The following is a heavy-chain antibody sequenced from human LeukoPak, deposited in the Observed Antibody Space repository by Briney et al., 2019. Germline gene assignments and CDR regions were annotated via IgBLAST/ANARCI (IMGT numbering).Heavy chain of an antibody. J-gene: IGHJ4*02. D-gene: IGHD6-6*01. CDR3: ARGGQLSGFDY. Sequence: GGSLRLSCAASGFTFSSYEMNWVRQAPGEGLEWVSYISSSGSTIYYADSVKGRFTISRDNAKDSLYLQMNSLRAEDTAVYYCARGGQLSGFDYWGQGTLVTVSS. CDR2: ISSSGSTI. V-gene: IGHV3-48*03. CDR1: GFTFSSYE.